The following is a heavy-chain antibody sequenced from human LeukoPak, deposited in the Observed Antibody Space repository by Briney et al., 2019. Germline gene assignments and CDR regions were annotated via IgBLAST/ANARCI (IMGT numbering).Heavy chain of an antibody. CDR1: GFTFSSQA. J-gene: IGHJ3*02. CDR3: AKPKLLHAFDI. CDR2: ISGSGSST. D-gene: IGHD2-21*02. V-gene: IGHV3-23*01. Sequence: GGSLRLSCAASGFTFSSQAMNWVRQSPGKGLEWVSSISGSGSSTYYADSVKGRFTISRDNSKNTLYLQMDSLRVEDTAVYYRAKPKLLHAFDIWGQGTMVTVSS.